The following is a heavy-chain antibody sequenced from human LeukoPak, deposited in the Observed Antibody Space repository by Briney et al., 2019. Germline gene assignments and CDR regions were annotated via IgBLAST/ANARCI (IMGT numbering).Heavy chain of an antibody. CDR3: ASGAARAFDY. J-gene: IGHJ4*02. D-gene: IGHD6-6*01. V-gene: IGHV1-8*01. CDR1: GYTFTSYD. Sequence: ASVKVSCKASGYTFTSYDINWVRQATGQGLEWVGWMNPNSGYTGYAQKFQGRVTMTRDTSISTAYMELSRLRSDDTAVYYCASGAARAFDYWGQGTLVTVSS. CDR2: MNPNSGYT.